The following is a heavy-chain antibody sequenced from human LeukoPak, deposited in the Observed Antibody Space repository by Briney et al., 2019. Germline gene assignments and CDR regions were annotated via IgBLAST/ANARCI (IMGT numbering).Heavy chain of an antibody. V-gene: IGHV3-7*01. CDR2: IKQDGSEK. D-gene: IGHD2-21*01. CDR1: GFSFSGHW. Sequence: GGSLRLSCAASGFSFSGHWMNWVRQAPGKGLEWVANIKQDGSEKFYVDSVKGRFTISRDNAKNSLYLQMNSLRAEDTALYYCTRAKPGEHSYYDMDVWGKGTTVTVSS. J-gene: IGHJ6*04. CDR3: TRAKPGEHSYYDMDV.